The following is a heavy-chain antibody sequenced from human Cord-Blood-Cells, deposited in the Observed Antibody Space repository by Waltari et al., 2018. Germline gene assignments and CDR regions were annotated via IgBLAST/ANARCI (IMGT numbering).Heavy chain of an antibody. V-gene: IGHV3-7*01. CDR3: ARGDPGRFLNWNYEYFQH. CDR2: IKQDGSEK. J-gene: IGHJ1*01. Sequence: GLEWVANIKQDGSEKYYVDSVKGRFTISRDNAKNSLYLQMNSLRAEDTAVYYCARGDPGRFLNWNYEYFQHWGQGTLVTVSS. D-gene: IGHD1-7*01.